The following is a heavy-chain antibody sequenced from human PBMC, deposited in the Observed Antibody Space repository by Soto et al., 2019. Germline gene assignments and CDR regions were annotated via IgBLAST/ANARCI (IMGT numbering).Heavy chain of an antibody. D-gene: IGHD3-10*01. CDR2: LSAYNGNT. Sequence: ASVKVSCKASGYTFTSYGISWVRPAPGQGLEWMGWLSAYNGNTNYAQKLRGRVTMTTDTSTSTAYMELRSLRSDDTAVYYCARSGHAMVRGVIIRFDYCGQGTLVTVSS. CDR1: GYTFTSYG. J-gene: IGHJ4*02. V-gene: IGHV1-18*04. CDR3: ARSGHAMVRGVIIRFDY.